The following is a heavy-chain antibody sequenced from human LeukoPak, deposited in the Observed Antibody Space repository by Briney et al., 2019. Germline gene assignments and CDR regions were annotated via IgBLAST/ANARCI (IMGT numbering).Heavy chain of an antibody. CDR2: ITYSGDNT. D-gene: IGHD2-2*01. J-gene: IGHJ4*02. Sequence: GGSLRLSCAASGFTVGSHAMTWVRQAPGKGLEWVSGITYSGDNTYYAGSVKGRFTISRDNSRNTLFLQMDSLRAEDTAVYYCAKDKLPTAMFSYVYWGQGTLVTLSS. V-gene: IGHV3-23*01. CDR1: GFTVGSHA. CDR3: AKDKLPTAMFSYVY.